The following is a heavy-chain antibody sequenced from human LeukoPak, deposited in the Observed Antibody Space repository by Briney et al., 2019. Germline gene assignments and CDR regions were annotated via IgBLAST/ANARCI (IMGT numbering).Heavy chain of an antibody. CDR1: GFTFSSSG. V-gene: IGHV3-30*02. CDR2: IRYDGTSK. CDR3: AKETRGSYSDY. D-gene: IGHD1-26*01. J-gene: IGHJ4*02. Sequence: GGSQRLSCAASGFTFSSSGMHWVRQAPGKGLEWVAFIRYDGTSKYYADSVKGRFTISRDNSKNTVYLQMNSLRAEDTAVYYCAKETRGSYSDYWGQGTLVTVSS.